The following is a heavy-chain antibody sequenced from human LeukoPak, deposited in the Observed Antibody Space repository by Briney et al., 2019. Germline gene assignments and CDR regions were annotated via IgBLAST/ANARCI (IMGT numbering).Heavy chain of an antibody. CDR3: ATTRQGIYYYDSSGYYWDY. CDR2: ISAYNGNT. V-gene: IGHV1-18*01. D-gene: IGHD3-22*01. J-gene: IGHJ4*02. Sequence: GASVQVSCEASGYTFTSYGISWVRQAPGQGLEWMGWISAYNGNTNYAQKLQGRVTMTTDTSTSTAYMELRSLRSDDTAVYYCATTRQGIYYYDSSGYYWDYWGQGTLVTVSS. CDR1: GYTFTSYG.